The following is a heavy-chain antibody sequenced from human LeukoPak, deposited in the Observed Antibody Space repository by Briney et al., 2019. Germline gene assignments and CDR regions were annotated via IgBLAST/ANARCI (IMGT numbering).Heavy chain of an antibody. J-gene: IGHJ5*02. D-gene: IGHD2-15*01. CDR3: ARGNPPRYCSGGSCYSKMNWFDP. CDR2: INRSGRT. Sequence: PSETLSLTCAVYGGSFSGYYWSWIRQPPGKGLEWIGEINRSGRTNYNPSLKSRVTISVDTSKNQFSLKLSSVTAADTAVYYCARGNPPRYCSGGSCYSKMNWFDPWGQGTLVTVPS. V-gene: IGHV4-34*01. CDR1: GGSFSGYY.